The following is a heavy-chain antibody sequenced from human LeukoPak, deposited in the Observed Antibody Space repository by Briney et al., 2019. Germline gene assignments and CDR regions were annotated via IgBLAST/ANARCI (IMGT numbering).Heavy chain of an antibody. CDR1: GGSISGSSYY. V-gene: IGHV4-61*05. J-gene: IGHJ6*03. D-gene: IGHD5-18*01. Sequence: SETLSLTCTVSGGSISGSSYYWGWIRQPPGKGLEWIGYIYYSGSTNYNPSLKSRVTISVDTSKNQFSLKLSSVTAADTAVYYCARTTEGGYTYGYFYYYYMDVWGKGTTVTISS. CDR2: IYYSGST. CDR3: ARTTEGGYTYGYFYYYYMDV.